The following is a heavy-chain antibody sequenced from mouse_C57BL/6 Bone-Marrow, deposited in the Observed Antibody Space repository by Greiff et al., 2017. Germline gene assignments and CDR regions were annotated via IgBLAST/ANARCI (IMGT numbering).Heavy chain of an antibody. CDR1: GFTFTDYY. CDR3: ERSGPYAMDY. V-gene: IGHV7-3*01. CDR2: IRNRANGYPT. Sequence: EVKLQESGGGLVQPGGSLSLSCAASGFTFTDYYMSWVRQPPGKALEWFGFIRNRANGYPTEYSASMKSRFNISRDNSQSILYLTMKALRTEDSATSDCERSGPYAMDYWGQGTSVTVSS. J-gene: IGHJ4*01.